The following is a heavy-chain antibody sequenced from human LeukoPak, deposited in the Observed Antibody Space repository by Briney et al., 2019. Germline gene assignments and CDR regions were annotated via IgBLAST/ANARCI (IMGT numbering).Heavy chain of an antibody. J-gene: IGHJ4*02. CDR2: IKSNADGGTP. V-gene: IGHV3-15*01. Sequence: GGSLRLSXAASGFSFMNAWMIWVRQAPGKGLEWLGRIKSNADGGTPDYAAPARGRFTISRDDSKNTLYLQMNSLKTEDTAVYYCTTFYHEYSPYWGRGTLVTVSS. CDR1: GFSFMNAW. CDR3: TTFYHEYSPY. D-gene: IGHD2/OR15-2a*01.